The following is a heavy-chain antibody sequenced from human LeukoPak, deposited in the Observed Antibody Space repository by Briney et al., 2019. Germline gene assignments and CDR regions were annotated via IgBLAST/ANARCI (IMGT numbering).Heavy chain of an antibody. CDR3: ARDSYVDTAMAFDY. V-gene: IGHV3-48*01. J-gene: IGHJ4*02. D-gene: IGHD5-18*01. CDR1: GFTFSSYS. CDR2: ISSSSSTI. Sequence: SGGSLRLSCAASGFTFSSYSMNWVRQAPGKGLEWVSYISSSSSTIYYADSVKGRFTISRDNAKNSLYLQMNSLRAEDTAVYYCARDSYVDTAMAFDYGGQGTLVTVSS.